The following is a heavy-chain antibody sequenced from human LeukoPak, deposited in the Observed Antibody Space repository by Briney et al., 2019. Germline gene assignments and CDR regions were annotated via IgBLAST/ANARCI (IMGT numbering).Heavy chain of an antibody. CDR2: IIPIFGTA. CDR3: ARDPGGGASDY. Sequence: GASVTVSCKASGGTFSSYAISWVRQAPGQGLEWMGGIIPIFGTANYAQKFQGRVTMTTDTSTSTAYMELRSLRSDDTAVYYCARDPGGGASDYWGQGTLVTVSS. CDR1: GGTFSSYA. J-gene: IGHJ4*02. V-gene: IGHV1-69*05. D-gene: IGHD2-21*01.